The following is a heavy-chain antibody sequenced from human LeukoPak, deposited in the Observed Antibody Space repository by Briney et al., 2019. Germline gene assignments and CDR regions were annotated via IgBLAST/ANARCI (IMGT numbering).Heavy chain of an antibody. V-gene: IGHV3-23*01. CDR1: GFTFSTYA. J-gene: IGHJ4*02. D-gene: IGHD6-13*01. Sequence: GGSLRLSCAASGFTFSTYAMAWVRQAPGKGLEWVSAISGRGDSTNYADSVKGRITISRDNSKNTLFLQMNSLRAEDTAVYYCARDRDSGSSSWYDTFDYWGQGTLVTVSS. CDR2: ISGRGDST. CDR3: ARDRDSGSSSWYDTFDY.